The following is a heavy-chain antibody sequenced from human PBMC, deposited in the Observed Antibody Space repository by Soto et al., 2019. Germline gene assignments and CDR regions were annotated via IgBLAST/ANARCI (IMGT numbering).Heavy chain of an antibody. D-gene: IGHD3-10*01. CDR2: ISAYNGNT. V-gene: IGHV1-18*01. CDR1: GYTFTSYG. Sequence: ASVKVSCKASGYTFTSYGISWVRQAPGQGLEWMGWISAYNGNTNYAQKLQGRVTMTTDTSTSTAYMELRSLRSDDTAVYYCARVVTRVAANYGMDVWGQGTTVTVSS. CDR3: ARVVTRVAANYGMDV. J-gene: IGHJ6*02.